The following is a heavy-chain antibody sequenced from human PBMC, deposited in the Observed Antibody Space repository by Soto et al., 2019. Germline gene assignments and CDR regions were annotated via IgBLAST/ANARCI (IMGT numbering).Heavy chain of an antibody. J-gene: IGHJ5*02. CDR3: VKVSTFYDILTGYYSTNFFDP. Sequence: GGSLRLSCSASGFTFSEYSMHWVRQAPGKGLQYVSTISSDGDITYYADSVKGRFTISRDNSKNTLYLQMNSLRPEDTAVYYCVKVSTFYDILTGYYSTNFFDPWGREPWSPSPQ. CDR2: ISSDGDIT. V-gene: IGHV3-64D*06. CDR1: GFTFSEYS. D-gene: IGHD3-9*01.